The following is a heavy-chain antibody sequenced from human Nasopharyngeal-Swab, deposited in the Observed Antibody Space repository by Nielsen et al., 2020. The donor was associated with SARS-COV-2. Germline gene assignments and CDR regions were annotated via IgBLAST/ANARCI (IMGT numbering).Heavy chain of an antibody. V-gene: IGHV5-51*01. CDR1: GYSFTNYW. J-gene: IGHJ6*02. CDR3: ARVQGYCTGGSCYSVFYYFAMDV. D-gene: IGHD2-15*01. CDR2: IYPGDSET. Sequence: GESLKISCKGSGYSFTNYWIGWVRQMPGKGLEWMGIIYPGDSETRYSPSFEGQVTISVDKSISNAYLQWSSLKASDTAMYYCARVQGYCTGGSCYSVFYYFAMDVWGQGTTVTVSS.